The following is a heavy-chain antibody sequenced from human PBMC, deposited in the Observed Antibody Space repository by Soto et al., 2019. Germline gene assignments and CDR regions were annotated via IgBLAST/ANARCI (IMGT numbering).Heavy chain of an antibody. J-gene: IGHJ4*02. Sequence: QVQLQESGPGLVKPSETLSLTCTVSGGSISSYYWSWIRQPPGKGLEWIGYTYYSGSTNYNPSLKSRVPISVDTSKNQFSLKLSSVTAADTAVYYCARGGWRLIDYWGQGTLVTVSS. CDR3: ARGGWRLIDY. CDR2: TYYSGST. D-gene: IGHD2-21*02. V-gene: IGHV4-59*08. CDR1: GGSISSYY.